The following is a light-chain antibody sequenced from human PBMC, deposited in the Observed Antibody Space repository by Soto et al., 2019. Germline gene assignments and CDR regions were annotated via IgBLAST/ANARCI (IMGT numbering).Light chain of an antibody. J-gene: IGKJ5*01. CDR2: WAS. CDR3: QHYKNWPPIT. Sequence: EIVVTQSPDSLAVSLGERATINCKSSQSVLYSSNNKNYLAWYQQKPRQPPKLLINWASTRESGVPDRFSGSGSGTDFTLTIDSVEADDFAVYYCQHYKNWPPITFGQGTRLDIK. CDR1: QSVLYSSNNKNY. V-gene: IGKV4-1*01.